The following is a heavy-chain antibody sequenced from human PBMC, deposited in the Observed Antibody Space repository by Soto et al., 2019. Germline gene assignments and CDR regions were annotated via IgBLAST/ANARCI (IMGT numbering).Heavy chain of an antibody. V-gene: IGHV4-30-4*01. CDR3: ARATYGHLHY. CDR1: GGPITYGDYY. D-gene: IGHD4-17*01. Sequence: SETLSLTCSVSGGPITYGDYYWTWIRQPPGKGLEFIGYVYSTGTTYYDPSFQSRVMMSQDTSKNEFSMTLSSLTAADTAVYYCARATYGHLHYWGQGTLVTVSS. J-gene: IGHJ4*02. CDR2: VYSTGTT.